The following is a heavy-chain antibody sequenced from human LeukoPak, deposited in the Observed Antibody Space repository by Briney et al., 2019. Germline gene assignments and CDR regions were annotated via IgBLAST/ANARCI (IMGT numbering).Heavy chain of an antibody. Sequence: PGGSLRLSCAASGFTVSSNYMSWVRQAPGKGLEWVSVIYSGGSTYYADSVKGRFTISRDNSKNTLYLQMNSLRAEDTAVYYCARWWIHDPQYYFDYWGQGTLVTVSS. J-gene: IGHJ4*02. CDR3: ARWWIHDPQYYFDY. CDR1: GFTVSSNY. CDR2: IYSGGST. V-gene: IGHV3-53*01. D-gene: IGHD2-15*01.